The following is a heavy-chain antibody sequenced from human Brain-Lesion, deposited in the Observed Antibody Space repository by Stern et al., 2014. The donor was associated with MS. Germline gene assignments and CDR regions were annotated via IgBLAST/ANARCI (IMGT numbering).Heavy chain of an antibody. V-gene: IGHV1-24*01. CDR1: GYTLTELS. J-gene: IGHJ4*02. CDR3: ATLSPGAGGNYYRHFDY. Sequence: MQLVASGAEVKKPGASVKVSCKVSGYTLTELSMHWVRPAPRKGLEWMGGFDPEDGETIYAQKFQGRVTMTEDTSTDTAYMELSSLRSEDTAVYYCATLSPGAGGNYYRHFDYWGQGTLVTVSS. CDR2: FDPEDGET. D-gene: IGHD1-26*01.